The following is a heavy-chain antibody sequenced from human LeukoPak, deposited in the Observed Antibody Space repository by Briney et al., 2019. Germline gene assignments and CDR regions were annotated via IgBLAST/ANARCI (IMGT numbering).Heavy chain of an antibody. CDR2: ISSNISTT. Sequence: GGSMRLSSAASGFTFSDYYMGWNRQAPGKGLEWVSSISSNISTTYYADSVKGRFTISRDNAKNSLYLQMNSLRVEDTAVYYCARDRSGYARYYGMDVWGQGTTVTVSS. CDR3: ARDRSGYARYYGMDV. J-gene: IGHJ6*02. CDR1: GFTFSDYY. D-gene: IGHD5-12*01. V-gene: IGHV3-11*01.